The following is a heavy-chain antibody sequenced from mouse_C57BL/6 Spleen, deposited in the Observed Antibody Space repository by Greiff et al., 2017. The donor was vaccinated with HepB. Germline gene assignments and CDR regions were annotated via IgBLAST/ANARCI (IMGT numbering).Heavy chain of an antibody. CDR2: IYPRDGST. J-gene: IGHJ3*01. CDR1: GYTFTDHT. Sequence: VQLQESDAELVKPGASVKICCKVSGYTFTDHTIHWMKQRPEQGLEWIGYIYPRDGSTKYNEKFKGKATLTADKSSSTAYMQLNSLTSEDSAVYFCAFYYDYDAGPYWGQGTLVTVSA. CDR3: AFYYDYDAGPY. D-gene: IGHD2-4*01. V-gene: IGHV1-78*01.